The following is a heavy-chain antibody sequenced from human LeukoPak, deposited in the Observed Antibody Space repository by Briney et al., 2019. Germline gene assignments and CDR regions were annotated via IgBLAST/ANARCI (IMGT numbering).Heavy chain of an antibody. CDR1: GASMRSETHY. J-gene: IGHJ4*02. CDR3: ARGRRELKYAPDY. Sequence: SQTLSLTCNVSGASMRSETHYWSWLRQHPGKGPEWIAYIYYTAGAYYNPSLESRVSISLDASENQFSLKLSSVTAADTAVYYCARGRRELKYAPDYWGQGTLVTVSS. CDR2: IYYTAGA. D-gene: IGHD2-2*01. V-gene: IGHV4-31*03.